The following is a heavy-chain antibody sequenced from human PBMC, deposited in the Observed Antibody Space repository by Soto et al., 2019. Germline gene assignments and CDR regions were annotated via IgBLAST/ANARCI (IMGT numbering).Heavy chain of an antibody. J-gene: IGHJ4*02. Sequence: VASVKVSCKASGGTFSSYAISWVRQAPGQGLEWMGGIIPIFGTANYAQKFQGRVTITADESTSTASMELSSLRSEVTAVYYCARSCGDIDRIVRVSAAFDYCGRGTMGTVAS. V-gene: IGHV1-69*13. D-gene: IGHD1-26*01. CDR2: IIPIFGTA. CDR1: GGTFSSYA. CDR3: ARSCGDIDRIVRVSAAFDY.